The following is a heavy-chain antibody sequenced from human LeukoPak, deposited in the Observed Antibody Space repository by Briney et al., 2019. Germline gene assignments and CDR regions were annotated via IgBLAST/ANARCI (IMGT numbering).Heavy chain of an antibody. D-gene: IGHD6-19*01. J-gene: IGHJ4*02. CDR2: ISPSGGST. CDR3: ARKARSSGWYGVYFDY. V-gene: IGHV1-46*01. Sequence: ASVKVSCKAFGYTFTGYWMHWVRQAPGQGPEWMGVISPSGGSTIYAQKFKGRVTLTRDMSTSTVYMELSSLRSEDTAVYYCARKARSSGWYGVYFDYWGQGTLVTVSS. CDR1: GYTFTGYW.